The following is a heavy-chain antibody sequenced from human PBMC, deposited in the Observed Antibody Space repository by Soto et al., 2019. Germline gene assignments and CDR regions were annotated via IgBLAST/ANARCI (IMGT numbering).Heavy chain of an antibody. D-gene: IGHD6-13*01. CDR1: GFTFSSYG. Sequence: QVQLVESGGGVVQPGRSLRLSCAASGFTFSSYGMHWVRQAPGKGLEWVAVISYDGSNKYYADSVKGRFTISRDNSKNXXYXQXXSLRAEDTAVYYCAKVRIAAADTEFRVKVYYGMDVWGQGTTVTVSS. J-gene: IGHJ6*02. CDR3: AKVRIAAADTEFRVKVYYGMDV. V-gene: IGHV3-30*18. CDR2: ISYDGSNK.